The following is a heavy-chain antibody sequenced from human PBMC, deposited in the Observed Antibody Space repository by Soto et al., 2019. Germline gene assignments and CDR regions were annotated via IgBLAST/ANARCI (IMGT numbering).Heavy chain of an antibody. CDR2: ISSSSSYI. Sequence: GGSLRLSCAASGFTFSSYSMNWVRQAPGKGLEWVSSISSSSSYIYYADSVKGRFTISRDNAKNSLYLQMNSLRAEDTAVYYCARDGKQLDSGFVYYYGMDVWGQGTTVTVSS. D-gene: IGHD6-6*01. J-gene: IGHJ6*02. V-gene: IGHV3-21*01. CDR3: ARDGKQLDSGFVYYYGMDV. CDR1: GFTFSSYS.